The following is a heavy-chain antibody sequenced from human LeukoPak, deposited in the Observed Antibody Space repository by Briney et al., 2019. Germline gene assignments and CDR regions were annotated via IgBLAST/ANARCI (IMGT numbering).Heavy chain of an antibody. V-gene: IGHV3-21*04. CDR1: GFAFSGYS. Sequence: GGSLRLSCAASGFAFSGYSLNWVRQAPGKGLEWVASISSVSTYIYYADSVKGRFTISRDNSKNTLYLQMNSLRAEDTAVYYCAKNGVQGKYSSGLYTYFDYWGQGTLVTVSS. D-gene: IGHD6-19*01. CDR2: ISSVSTYI. J-gene: IGHJ4*02. CDR3: AKNGVQGKYSSGLYTYFDY.